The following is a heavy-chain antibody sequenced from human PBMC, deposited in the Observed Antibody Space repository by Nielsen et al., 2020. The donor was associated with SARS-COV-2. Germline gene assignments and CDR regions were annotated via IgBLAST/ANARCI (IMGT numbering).Heavy chain of an antibody. D-gene: IGHD6-19*01. CDR1: GFTFTNYG. V-gene: IGHV3-30*19. J-gene: IGHJ4*02. Sequence: GGSLRLSCEASGFTFTNYGMHWVRQAPGKGLEWVAVISYDGNNKYYADSVKGRFTISRDNSKNTLYLQMNSLRAEDTAVYYCARDGSGWYIGYWGQGTLVTVSS. CDR2: ISYDGNNK. CDR3: ARDGSGWYIGY.